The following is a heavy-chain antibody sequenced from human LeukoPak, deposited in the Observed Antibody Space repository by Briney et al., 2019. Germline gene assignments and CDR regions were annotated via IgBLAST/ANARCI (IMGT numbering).Heavy chain of an antibody. D-gene: IGHD3-10*01. CDR2: IYYSGST. CDR1: GSSISSYY. J-gene: IGHJ4*02. V-gene: IGHV4-59*08. Sequence: SETLSLTCTVSGSSISSYYWSWIRQPPGKGLEWIGYIYYSGSTNYNPSLKSRVTISVDTSKNQFSLKLSSVTAADTAVYYCARHAALWFGEPLVNWGQGTLVTVSS. CDR3: ARHAALWFGEPLVN.